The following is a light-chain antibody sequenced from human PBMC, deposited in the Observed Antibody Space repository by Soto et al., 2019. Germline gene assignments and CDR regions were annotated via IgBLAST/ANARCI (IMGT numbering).Light chain of an antibody. Sequence: TVLTQSPDTLSLSPGERATLSCWASQSVGTRLSWYQQRPGQPPRLLISGASSRATGIPDRFSGSGSGTDFTLTISRLEPEDFAVYYCQQYGGTPPITFGQGTRLEIK. V-gene: IGKV3-20*01. CDR2: GAS. CDR1: QSVGTR. J-gene: IGKJ5*01. CDR3: QQYGGTPPIT.